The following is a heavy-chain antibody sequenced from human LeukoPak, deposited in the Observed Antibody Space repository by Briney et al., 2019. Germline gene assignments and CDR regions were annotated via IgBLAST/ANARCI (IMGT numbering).Heavy chain of an antibody. CDR1: GFTFSDYY. J-gene: IGHJ4*02. CDR2: ISSSSSYI. D-gene: IGHD3-22*01. V-gene: IGHV3-11*06. Sequence: GGSLRLSCAASGFTFSDYYMSWIRQAPGKGLEWVSSISSSSSYIYYADSVKGRFTISRDNAKNSLYLQMNSLRAEDTAVYYCARDPGYYDSSAHIAGYWGQGTLVTVSS. CDR3: ARDPGYYDSSAHIAGY.